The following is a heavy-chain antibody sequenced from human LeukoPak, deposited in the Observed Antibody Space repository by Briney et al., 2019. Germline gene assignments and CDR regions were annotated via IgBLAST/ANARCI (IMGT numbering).Heavy chain of an antibody. J-gene: IGHJ4*02. D-gene: IGHD6-19*01. Sequence: GASVKVSCKASGGTFSSYAISWVRQAPGQGLEWMGGIIPIFGTANYAQKFQGRVTITADESTSTAYMELSSLRSEDTAVYYCASSGMAVAGKAQPFDYWGQGTLVTVSS. CDR1: GGTFSSYA. CDR3: ASSGMAVAGKAQPFDY. CDR2: IIPIFGTA. V-gene: IGHV1-69*13.